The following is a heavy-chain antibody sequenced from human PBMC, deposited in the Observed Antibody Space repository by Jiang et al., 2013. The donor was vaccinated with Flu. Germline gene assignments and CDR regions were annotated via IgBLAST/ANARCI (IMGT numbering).Heavy chain of an antibody. Sequence: EWIGEINHSGSTNYNPSLKSRVTISVDTSKNQFSLKLSSVTAADTAVYYCARRAAAGRYLDYWGQGTLVTVSS. CDR2: INHSGST. D-gene: IGHD6-13*01. J-gene: IGHJ4*02. V-gene: IGHV4-34*01. CDR3: ARRAAAGRYLDY.